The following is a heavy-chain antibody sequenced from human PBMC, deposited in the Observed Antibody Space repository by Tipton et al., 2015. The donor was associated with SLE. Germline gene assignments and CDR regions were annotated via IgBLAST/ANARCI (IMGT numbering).Heavy chain of an antibody. CDR3: VRWLGVSAFDI. J-gene: IGHJ3*02. CDR1: GFTFSSFA. Sequence: GSLRLSCAASGFTFSSFAMTWVRQAPGKGLEWVSVIYSGGRIHYADSVKGRFTISRDNSKSTLYLQMNSLRAEDTAVYYCVRWLGVSAFDIWGQGTMVTVSS. D-gene: IGHD3-10*01. V-gene: IGHV3-23*03. CDR2: IYSGGRI.